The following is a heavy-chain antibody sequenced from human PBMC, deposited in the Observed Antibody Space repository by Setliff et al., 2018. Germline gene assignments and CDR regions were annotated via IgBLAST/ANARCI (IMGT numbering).Heavy chain of an antibody. Sequence: ASVKVSCKASGYTFTSYGISWVRQAPGQGLEWMGWISAYNGNTNYAQKLQGRVTMTTDTSTNTAYMEVRSLGSDDTAMYYCARAVGYCSSGSCYKGDDYWGQGTLVTVSS. J-gene: IGHJ4*02. CDR2: ISAYNGNT. D-gene: IGHD2-15*01. V-gene: IGHV1-18*01. CDR3: ARAVGYCSSGSCYKGDDY. CDR1: GYTFTSYG.